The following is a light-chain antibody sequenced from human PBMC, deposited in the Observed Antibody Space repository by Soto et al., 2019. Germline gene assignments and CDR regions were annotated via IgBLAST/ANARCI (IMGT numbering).Light chain of an antibody. V-gene: IGLV2-8*01. CDR1: SGDIGGYDY. Sequence: QSALTQPPSASGSPGQSVTISCTGTSGDIGGYDYVSWYQQHPGKAPKLMIYEVTKRPLGVPDRFSGSKSGNTDSLTVSGLQADDEADYYCSSYTGSNNPYVFGTGTKLTVL. CDR2: EVT. CDR3: SSYTGSNNPYV. J-gene: IGLJ1*01.